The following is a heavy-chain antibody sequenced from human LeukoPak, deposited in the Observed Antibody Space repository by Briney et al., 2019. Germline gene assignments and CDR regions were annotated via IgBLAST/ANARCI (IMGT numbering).Heavy chain of an antibody. J-gene: IGHJ3*02. V-gene: IGHV3-64D*06. CDR2: ISSNGGST. CDR3: VKDLGRWLQPGNAFDI. Sequence: PWRSLRLSCSASGFTSSSYAMHWVRQAPGKGLEYVSAISSNGGSTYYADSVKGRLTISRDNSKNTLYLQMSSLRAEDTAVYYCVKDLGRWLQPGNAFDIWGQGTMVTVSS. CDR1: GFTSSSYA. D-gene: IGHD5-24*01.